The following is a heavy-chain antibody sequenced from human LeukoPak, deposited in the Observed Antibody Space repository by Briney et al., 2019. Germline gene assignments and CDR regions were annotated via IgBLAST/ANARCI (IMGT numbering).Heavy chain of an antibody. D-gene: IGHD4-17*01. CDR2: ISYDGSNK. J-gene: IGHJ6*02. Sequence: PGRSLRLSCAASGFTFSSYAMHWVRQAPGKGLEWVAVISYDGSNKYYADSVKGRFTISRDNSKNTLYLQMNSLRAEDTAVYYCARERYMTTVTSSYYYYGMDVWGQGTTVTVSS. V-gene: IGHV3-30-3*01. CDR1: GFTFSSYA. CDR3: ARERYMTTVTSSYYYYGMDV.